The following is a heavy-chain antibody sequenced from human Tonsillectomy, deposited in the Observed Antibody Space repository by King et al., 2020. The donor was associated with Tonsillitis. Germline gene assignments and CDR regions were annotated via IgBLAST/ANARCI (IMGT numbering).Heavy chain of an antibody. D-gene: IGHD2-2*01. V-gene: IGHV3-9*01. CDR2: INCNSGTI. Sequence: QLVQSGGGLVQPGRSLRLSCAASGFTFDDYAMHWVRQAPGEGLEWVSGINCNSGTIGYADSVKGRLTISRDNAKNSLYLQMNSLRAEDTALYYCAKGVSGGSSTSCSDYWGQGTLVTVSS. J-gene: IGHJ4*02. CDR1: GFTFDDYA. CDR3: AKGVSGGSSTSCSDY.